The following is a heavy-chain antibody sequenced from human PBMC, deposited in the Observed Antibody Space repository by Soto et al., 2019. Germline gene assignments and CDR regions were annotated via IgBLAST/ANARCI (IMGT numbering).Heavy chain of an antibody. CDR3: ARRTSGWYLDY. Sequence: EVHLLESGGGLVQPGGSLRLSCAASGFTFSSYAMSWVRKAPGKGLEWVAVISGSGDSTYYADSVKGRFTISRDNSKNTLYLQMNSLRAEDTGVYYCARRTSGWYLDYWGQGPLVTVSS. J-gene: IGHJ4*02. CDR1: GFTFSSYA. V-gene: IGHV3-23*01. D-gene: IGHD6-19*01. CDR2: ISGSGDST.